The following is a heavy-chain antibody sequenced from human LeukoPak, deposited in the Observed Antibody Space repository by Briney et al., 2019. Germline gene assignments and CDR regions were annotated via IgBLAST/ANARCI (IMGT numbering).Heavy chain of an antibody. J-gene: IGHJ3*02. CDR2: INHSGST. D-gene: IGHD3-22*01. Sequence: SQTLSLTCAVYGGSFSGYYWSWIRQPPGKGLEWMGEINHSGSTNYNPSLKSRVTISVDTSKNQFSLKLSSVTAADMAVYYCARDGYYYPNFDIWGQGTMVTVSS. V-gene: IGHV4-34*01. CDR1: GGSFSGYY. CDR3: ARDGYYYPNFDI.